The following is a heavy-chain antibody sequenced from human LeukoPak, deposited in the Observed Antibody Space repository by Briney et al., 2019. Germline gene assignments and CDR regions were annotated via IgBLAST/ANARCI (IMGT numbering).Heavy chain of an antibody. CDR3: ARYIVGATYYFDY. D-gene: IGHD1-26*01. Sequence: GGSLRLSCAASGFTFSDYYMSWIRQAPGKGLEWVSGISGSGGSTYYADSVKGRFTISRDKSKNTLYLQMNSLRAEDTAVYYCARYIVGATYYFDYWGQGTLVTVSS. V-gene: IGHV3-23*01. J-gene: IGHJ4*02. CDR1: GFTFSDYY. CDR2: ISGSGGST.